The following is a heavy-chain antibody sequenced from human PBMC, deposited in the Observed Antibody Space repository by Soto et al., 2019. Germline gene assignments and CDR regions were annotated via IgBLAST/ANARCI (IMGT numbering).Heavy chain of an antibody. CDR1: GGTFSSYA. CDR2: IIPIFGTA. J-gene: IGHJ5*02. CDR3: ANKLGSNWFDP. Sequence: VASVKVSCKASGGTFSSYAISWVRQAPGQGLEWMGGIIPIFGTANYAQKFQGRVTITADKSTSTAYMELSSLRSEDTAVYYCANKLGSNWFDPWGQGTLVTVSS. D-gene: IGHD7-27*01. V-gene: IGHV1-69*06.